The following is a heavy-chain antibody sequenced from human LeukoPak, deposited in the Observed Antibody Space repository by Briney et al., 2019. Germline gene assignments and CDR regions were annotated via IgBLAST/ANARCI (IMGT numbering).Heavy chain of an antibody. CDR2: IKEDGSEK. V-gene: IGHV3-7*05. Sequence: PGGSLRLSCAASGFTVSANYMSWVRQAPGKGLEWVANIKEDGSEKYYVDSVKGRFTISRDNAKNSVYLQIKSLRAEDTAMYYCAREIGSAARGRWGQGTLVIVS. CDR3: AREIGSAARGR. CDR1: GFTVSANY. J-gene: IGHJ4*02. D-gene: IGHD6-13*01.